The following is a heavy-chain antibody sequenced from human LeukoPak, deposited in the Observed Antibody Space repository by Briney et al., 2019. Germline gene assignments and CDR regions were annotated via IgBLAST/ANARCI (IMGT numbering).Heavy chain of an antibody. J-gene: IGHJ3*02. Sequence: SETLSLTCTVSGDSISSGDYYWSWIRQPPGKGLEWIAYIYHTGSTYYNPSLRSRIIISVDTSKNQFSLKLSSMTAADMAVYYCARVDGPFDIWGQGTMVTVSS. CDR1: GDSISSGDYY. CDR3: ARVDGPFDI. V-gene: IGHV4-30-4*08. CDR2: IYHTGST. D-gene: IGHD5-24*01.